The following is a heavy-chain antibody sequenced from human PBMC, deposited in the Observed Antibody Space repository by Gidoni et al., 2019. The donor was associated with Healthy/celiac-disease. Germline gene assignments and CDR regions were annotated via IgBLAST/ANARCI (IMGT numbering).Heavy chain of an antibody. CDR2: INYSGGT. D-gene: IGHD6-13*01. J-gene: IGHJ4*02. CDR1: GGSISSSSYY. V-gene: IGHV4-39*01. CDR3: ARFDGYSRALFDY. Sequence: QLHLEETGPGLVKAAVTLSLTCTVHGGSISSSSYYWGWIRQPPGKGLECIGSINYSGGTYYNPSLKSRVTISVDTSKNQFSLKLSSVTAADTAVYYCARFDGYSRALFDYWGQGTLVTVSS.